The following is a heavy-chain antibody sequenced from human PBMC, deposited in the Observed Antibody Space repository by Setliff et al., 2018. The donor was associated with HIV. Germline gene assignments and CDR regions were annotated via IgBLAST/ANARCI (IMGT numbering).Heavy chain of an antibody. Sequence: SETLSLTCTVSGGSVGSGSYYWSWIRQPPGKGLEWIGYISYTGTTKYNPSLKSRVTISVDTSKNQFSLSLTSVTAADTAVYYCARGVPLLPPHYWGQGTLVTVSS. V-gene: IGHV4-61*01. D-gene: IGHD2-21*02. CDR3: ARGVPLLPPHY. CDR1: GGSVGSGSYY. J-gene: IGHJ4*02. CDR2: ISYTGTT.